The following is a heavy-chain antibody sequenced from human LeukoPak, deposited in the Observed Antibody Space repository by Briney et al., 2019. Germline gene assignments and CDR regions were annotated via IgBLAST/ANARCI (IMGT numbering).Heavy chain of an antibody. V-gene: IGHV3-48*01. CDR3: ARGLYYIDV. Sequence: GGSLRLSCAASGFTFSTHTMGWVRQAPGKGLEWVSYISGSTSVIYYADSVKGRFTISRDNAKNSLYLQMNSLRTEDTAIYYCARGLYYIDVWGNGTAVTVS. CDR1: GFTFSTHT. CDR2: ISGSTSVI. J-gene: IGHJ6*03.